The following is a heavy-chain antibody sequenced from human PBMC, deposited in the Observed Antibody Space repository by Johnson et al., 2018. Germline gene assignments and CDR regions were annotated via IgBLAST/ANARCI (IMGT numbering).Heavy chain of an antibody. V-gene: IGHV3-23*04. CDR1: GFTFSNYD. D-gene: IGHD6-19*01. Sequence: VQLVESGGGLVQPGGSLRLSCAASGFTFSNYDMGWVRQAPGKGLEWFSSIRDTGSSTFYSDSVKGRFTISRDNSDNTLCLEMNTLRAADTDKYYCATQYNIGWYWFDCWGQGTLVTVSP. J-gene: IGHJ4*02. CDR3: ATQYNIGWYWFDC. CDR2: IRDTGSST.